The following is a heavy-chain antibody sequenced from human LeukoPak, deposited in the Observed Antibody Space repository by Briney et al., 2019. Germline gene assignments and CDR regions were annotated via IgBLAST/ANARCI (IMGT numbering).Heavy chain of an antibody. CDR3: AKGGGSGWYDLSY. J-gene: IGHJ4*02. CDR1: GFTFDDYT. Sequence: GGSLRLSCAASGFTFDDYTMHWVRLAPGKGLEWVSLISWDGGSTYYADSVKGRFTISRDNSKNSLYLQMNSLRTEDTALYYCAKGGGSGWYDLSYWGQGTLVTVSS. V-gene: IGHV3-43*01. CDR2: ISWDGGST. D-gene: IGHD6-19*01.